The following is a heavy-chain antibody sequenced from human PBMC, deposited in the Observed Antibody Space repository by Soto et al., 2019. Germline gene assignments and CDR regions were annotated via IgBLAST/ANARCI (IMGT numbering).Heavy chain of an antibody. V-gene: IGHV1-46*01. CDR1: GYTFTSYY. CDR3: ARDQWLGKPRAHFDY. Sequence: GASVKVSCKASGYTFTSYYMHWVRQAPGQGLEWMGIINPSGGSTSYAQKFQGRVTMTRDTSTSTVYMELSSLRSEDTAVYYCARDQWLGKPRAHFDYWGQGTLVTVSS. CDR2: INPSGGST. J-gene: IGHJ4*02. D-gene: IGHD6-19*01.